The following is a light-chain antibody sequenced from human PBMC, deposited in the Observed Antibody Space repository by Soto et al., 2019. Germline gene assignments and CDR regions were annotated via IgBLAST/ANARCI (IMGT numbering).Light chain of an antibody. J-gene: IGKJ1*01. CDR1: ESVSGN. CDR2: GAS. V-gene: IGKV3-15*01. CDR3: QQYSIWRT. Sequence: EIVMTQSPATLSVSPGERATLSCRASESVSGNLAWYQQKAGQAPRLLIYGASTRATGIPARFSGSGSGTEFTLTISSLQSEDFAVYYCQQYSIWRTFGQGTKVDI.